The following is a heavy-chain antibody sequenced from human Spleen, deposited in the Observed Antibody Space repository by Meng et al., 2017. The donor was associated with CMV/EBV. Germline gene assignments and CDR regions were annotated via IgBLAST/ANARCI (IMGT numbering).Heavy chain of an antibody. D-gene: IGHD6-19*01. Sequence: GESLKISCAASGFTFSSYGMHWVRQAPGKGLEWVAFIRYDGSNKYYADSVKGRFTISRDNSKNTLYLQMNSLRAEDTAVYYCARDVSSGWSSSPMYYFDYWGQGTLVTVSS. J-gene: IGHJ4*02. CDR1: GFTFSSYG. CDR2: IRYDGSNK. V-gene: IGHV3-30*02. CDR3: ARDVSSGWSSSPMYYFDY.